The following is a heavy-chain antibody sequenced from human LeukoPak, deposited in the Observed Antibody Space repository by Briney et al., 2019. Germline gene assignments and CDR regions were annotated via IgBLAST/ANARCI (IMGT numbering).Heavy chain of an antibody. V-gene: IGHV1-2*02. J-gene: IGHJ4*02. CDR1: GYTFTGYY. CDR2: INPNSGGT. D-gene: IGHD2-8*01. Sequence: ASVKVSCKASGYTFTGYYIHWVRQAPGQGLMWMGWINPNSGGTKYAQKFQGRVTMTTDTSISTAYIELRRLRSDDTAVYYCASINCNNGVCYNFDYWGQGTLVTVSS. CDR3: ASINCNNGVCYNFDY.